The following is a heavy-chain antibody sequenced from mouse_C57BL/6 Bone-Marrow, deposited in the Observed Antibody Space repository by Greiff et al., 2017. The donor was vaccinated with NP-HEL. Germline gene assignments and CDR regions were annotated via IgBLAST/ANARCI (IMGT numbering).Heavy chain of an antibody. D-gene: IGHD1-2*01. CDR2: IDPSDSYT. CDR1: GYTFTSYW. V-gene: IGHV1-50*01. CDR3: ATITTKDFDY. J-gene: IGHJ2*01. Sequence: VQLQQSGAELVKPGASVKLSCKASGYTFTSYWMQWVKQRPGQGLEWIGEIDPSDSYTNYNQKFKGKATLTVDTSSSTAYMQLSSLTSEDSAVYYCATITTKDFDYWGQGTTLTVSS.